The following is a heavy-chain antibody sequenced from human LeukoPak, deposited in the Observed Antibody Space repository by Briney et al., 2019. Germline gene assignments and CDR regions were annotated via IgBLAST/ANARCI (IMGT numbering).Heavy chain of an antibody. CDR1: GYTFTSYD. CDR3: ARGEDLIVGATRGFDY. V-gene: IGHV1-46*01. J-gene: IGHJ4*02. Sequence: VASVKVSCKASGYTFTSYDINWVRQAPGQGLEWMGIINPSGGSTSYAQKFQGRVTMTRDTSTSTVYMELSSLRSEDTAVYYCARGEDLIVGATRGFDYWGQGTLVTVSS. CDR2: INPSGGST. D-gene: IGHD1-26*01.